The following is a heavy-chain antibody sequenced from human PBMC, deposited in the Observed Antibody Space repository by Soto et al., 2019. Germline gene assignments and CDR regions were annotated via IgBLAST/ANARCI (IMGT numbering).Heavy chain of an antibody. CDR2: IYYSGST. V-gene: IGHV4-39*01. CDR3: ATIPIVGTKPYYFNS. CDR1: GGSFDITSSY. D-gene: IGHD1-1*01. J-gene: IGHJ4*02. Sequence: LQLQESGPGLVKPSETLSLTCTVSGGSFDITSSYWAWVRQPPGKGLEWIAYIYYSGSTYYNPSLKSRITNSVDTSTNQLSLRLSSVTAADTAVYYCATIPIVGTKPYYFNSWGQGTLVTVSS.